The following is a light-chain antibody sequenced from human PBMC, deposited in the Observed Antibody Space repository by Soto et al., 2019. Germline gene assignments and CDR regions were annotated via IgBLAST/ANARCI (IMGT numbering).Light chain of an antibody. Sequence: DIQMTQSPSSLSASVGDRVTITCQASQDISNNLNWYQQKPGKAPKPLIYDASNLETGVPSRFSGGGSGTDFSFTISSLQPEDIATYYCQQHDNLPLTFGGGTKVDIK. V-gene: IGKV1-33*01. CDR3: QQHDNLPLT. CDR1: QDISNN. CDR2: DAS. J-gene: IGKJ4*01.